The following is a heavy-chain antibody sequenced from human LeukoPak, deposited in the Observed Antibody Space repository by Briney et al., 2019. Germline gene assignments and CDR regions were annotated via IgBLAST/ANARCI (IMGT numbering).Heavy chain of an antibody. CDR1: EYSFTSYW. CDR3: ARLPIVDWNYFDY. V-gene: IGHV5-51*01. CDR2: IYPGDSDT. J-gene: IGHJ4*02. D-gene: IGHD3/OR15-3a*01. Sequence: PGESLKISCRGSEYSFTSYWIGWVRRMPGKGLGWLGIIYPGDSDTRYSPSFQGQVTISADKSISTAYLQWSSLKASDTAMYYCARLPIVDWNYFDYWGQGTLVTVSS.